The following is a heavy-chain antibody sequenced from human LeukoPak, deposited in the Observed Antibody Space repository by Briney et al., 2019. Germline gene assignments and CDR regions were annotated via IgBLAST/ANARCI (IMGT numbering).Heavy chain of an antibody. CDR2: INHSGST. CDR1: GYSISSGYY. V-gene: IGHV4-38-2*02. J-gene: IGHJ6*03. CDR3: ARARRDGYYYYYYYMDV. D-gene: IGHD5-24*01. Sequence: PSETLSLTCTVSGYSISSGYYWSWIRQPPGKGLEWIGEINHSGSTNYNPSLKSRVTISVDTSKNQFSLKLSSVTAADTAVYYCARARRDGYYYYYYYMDVWGKGTTVTVSS.